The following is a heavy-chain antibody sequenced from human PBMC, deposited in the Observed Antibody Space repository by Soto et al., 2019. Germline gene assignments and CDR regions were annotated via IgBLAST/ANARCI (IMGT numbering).Heavy chain of an antibody. D-gene: IGHD3-16*02. CDR3: AILPYDYVWGSYRPPYYYGMDV. CDR1: GGTFSSYA. Sequence: QVQLVQSGAEVKKPGSSVKVSCKASGGTFSSYAISWVRQAPGQGLEWMGGVIPSFVTANYAQKFQGRVTITAEESTSTAYMELSSLRSGDTAVYYCAILPYDYVWGSYRPPYYYGMDVCGQGTTVTVSS. CDR2: VIPSFVTA. V-gene: IGHV1-69*01. J-gene: IGHJ6*02.